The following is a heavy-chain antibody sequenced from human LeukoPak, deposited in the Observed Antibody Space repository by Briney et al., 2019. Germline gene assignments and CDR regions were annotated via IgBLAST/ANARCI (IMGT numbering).Heavy chain of an antibody. CDR1: GFTVSSNY. CDR2: IYSGGST. Sequence: GGSLRLSCAASGFTVSSNYMSWVRQAPGKGLEWVSVIYSGGSTYYADSVKGRFTISRDNSKNTLYLQMNSLRAEDTAVYYCARDHLEVGYCSSTSCPRDYWGQGTLVTVSS. V-gene: IGHV3-66*01. J-gene: IGHJ4*02. D-gene: IGHD2-2*03. CDR3: ARDHLEVGYCSSTSCPRDY.